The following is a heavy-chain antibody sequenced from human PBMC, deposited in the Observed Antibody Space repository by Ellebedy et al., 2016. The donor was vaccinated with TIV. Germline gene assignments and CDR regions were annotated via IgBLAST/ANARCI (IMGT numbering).Heavy chain of an antibody. V-gene: IGHV4-61*01. CDR2: IYYSGST. CDR1: GGSVSSGSYY. Sequence: SETLSLXXTVSGGSVSSGSYYWSWIRQPPGKGLEWIGYIYYSGSTNYNPSLKSRVTISVDTSKNQFSLKLSSVTAADTAVYYCASWGGLPAANKIFDYWGQGTLVTVSS. J-gene: IGHJ4*02. D-gene: IGHD2-2*01. CDR3: ASWGGLPAANKIFDY.